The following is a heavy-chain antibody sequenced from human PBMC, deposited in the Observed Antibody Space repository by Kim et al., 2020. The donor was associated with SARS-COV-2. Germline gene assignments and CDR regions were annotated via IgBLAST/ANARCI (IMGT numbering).Heavy chain of an antibody. CDR3: ARESFDI. CDR1: ESSFSSYT. Sequence: GGSLRLSCAASESSFSSYTMHWVRQAPGKGLEYVSGISPSGRTTYYATSVKGRFTISRDNSKNTLYLQMGSLRPEDMAIYHCARESFDICGQGTLVTVSS. J-gene: IGHJ3*02. V-gene: IGHV3-64*01. CDR2: ISPSGRTT.